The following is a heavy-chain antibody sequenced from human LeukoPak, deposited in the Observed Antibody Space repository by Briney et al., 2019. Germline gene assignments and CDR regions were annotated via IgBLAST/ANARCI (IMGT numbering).Heavy chain of an antibody. D-gene: IGHD5-18*01. CDR2: MNPNSGNT. J-gene: IGHJ4*02. V-gene: IGHV1-8*01. Sequence: GASVKVSCKASGYTFTSYDINWVRQSTGQGLEWMGWMNPNSGNTGYAQKFQGRVTMTRNTSISTAYMELSSLRSEDTAVYYCARGSRGYSLHWHQVVVDYWGQGTLVTVSS. CDR3: ARGSRGYSLHWHQVVVDY. CDR1: GYTFTSYD.